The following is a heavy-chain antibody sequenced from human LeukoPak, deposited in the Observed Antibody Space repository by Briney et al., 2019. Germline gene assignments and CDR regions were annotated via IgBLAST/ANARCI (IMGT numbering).Heavy chain of an antibody. V-gene: IGHV1-2*02. CDR1: GYTFISYG. Sequence: ASVKVSCKASGYTFISYGISWVRQAPGQGLEWMGWINPSSGGTNYAQKFQGRVTMTRDTSISTAYMELSRLRSDDTAVYYCARDRRWLQFPYYWGQGTLVTVSS. J-gene: IGHJ4*02. CDR2: INPSSGGT. CDR3: ARDRRWLQFPYY. D-gene: IGHD5-24*01.